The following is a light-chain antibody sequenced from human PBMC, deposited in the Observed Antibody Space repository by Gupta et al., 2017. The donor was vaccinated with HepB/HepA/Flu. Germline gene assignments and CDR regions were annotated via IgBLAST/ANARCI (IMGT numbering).Light chain of an antibody. J-gene: IGKJ1*01. CDR2: KVS. Sequence: EVVMTQSPLSLPVTLGQSASISCKSSQSLVHTDGYIYLNWFHQRPGQSPRSLIYKVSNRDSGVPDRFSGSGSGTDVTLKISRVEAEDGGVYYCMQGTFWRTFGQGTKVEI. CDR3: MQGTFWRT. CDR1: QSLVHTDGYIY. V-gene: IGKV2-30*02.